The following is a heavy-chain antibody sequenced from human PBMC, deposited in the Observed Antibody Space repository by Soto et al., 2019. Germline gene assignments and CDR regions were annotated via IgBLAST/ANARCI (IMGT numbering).Heavy chain of an antibody. V-gene: IGHV4-61*01. CDR3: ARLDRGGSWFDP. J-gene: IGHJ5*02. CDR2: IYYSGST. Sequence: QVQLQESGPGLVKPSETLSLTCTVSGGSVSSGSYYWSWIRQPPGKGLEWIGYIYYSGSTNYNPSLKSRVTISVDTSKDQFSLKLSSVTAADTAVYYCARLDRGGSWFDPWGQGTLVTVSS. CDR1: GGSVSSGSYY. D-gene: IGHD3-16*01.